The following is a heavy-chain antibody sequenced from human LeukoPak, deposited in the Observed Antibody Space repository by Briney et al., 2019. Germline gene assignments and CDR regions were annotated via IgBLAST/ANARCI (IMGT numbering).Heavy chain of an antibody. D-gene: IGHD2-2*01. J-gene: IGHJ3*02. CDR3: ARERLYCSSTSCYSRGPSIDAFDI. Sequence: GRSLRLSCAASGFTFSSYAMHWVRQAPGKGLEWVSVISYDGSNKYYADSVKGRFTISRDNSKNTLYLQMNSLRAEDTAVYYCARERLYCSSTSCYSRGPSIDAFDIWGQGTMVTVSS. CDR1: GFTFSSYA. V-gene: IGHV3-30*04. CDR2: ISYDGSNK.